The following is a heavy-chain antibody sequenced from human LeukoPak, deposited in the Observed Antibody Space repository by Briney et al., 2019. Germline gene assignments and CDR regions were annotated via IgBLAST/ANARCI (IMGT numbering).Heavy chain of an antibody. V-gene: IGHV4-39*01. CDR3: ARSVAGTSPFDY. CDR2: IYYSGST. J-gene: IGHJ4*02. D-gene: IGHD6-19*01. Sequence: KPSETLSLTCTVSGGSISSSSYYWGWIRQPPGKGLEWIGSIYYSGSTYYNPSLNSRVTISVDTSKNQFSLKLSSVTAADTAVYYCARSVAGTSPFDYWGQGTLVTVSS. CDR1: GGSISSSSYY.